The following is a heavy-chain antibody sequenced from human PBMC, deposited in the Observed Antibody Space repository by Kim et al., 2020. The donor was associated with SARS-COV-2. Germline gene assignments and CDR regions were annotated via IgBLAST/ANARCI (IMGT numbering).Heavy chain of an antibody. Sequence: DGGEKHYGDSVKGQFTISRDNAKNSLYLQMNGLRADDTAVYYCALYSSLDYWGQGTLVTVSS. J-gene: IGHJ4*02. CDR3: ALYSSLDY. CDR2: DGGEK. D-gene: IGHD2-8*01. V-gene: IGHV3-7*01.